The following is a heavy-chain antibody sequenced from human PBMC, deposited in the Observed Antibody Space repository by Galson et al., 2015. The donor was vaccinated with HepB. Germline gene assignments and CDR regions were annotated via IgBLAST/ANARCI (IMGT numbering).Heavy chain of an antibody. CDR1: GFSFSDYY. D-gene: IGHD6-19*01. CDR3: ARRGIGLAGNFDY. J-gene: IGHJ4*02. CDR2: ISGSGTTI. V-gene: IGHV3-11*01. Sequence: SLRLSCAASGFSFSDYYMSWVRQAPGKGLEWVSYISGSGTTIHNADSVKGRFTISRDNAKNSLYLQMDSLRVEDTAVYYCARRGIGLAGNFDYWGQGTLVTVSS.